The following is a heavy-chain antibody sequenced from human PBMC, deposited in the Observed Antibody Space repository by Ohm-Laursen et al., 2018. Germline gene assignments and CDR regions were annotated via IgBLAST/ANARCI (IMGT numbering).Heavy chain of an antibody. J-gene: IGHJ3*02. CDR1: GFTFSSYA. D-gene: IGHD5-18*01. V-gene: IGHV3-23*01. CDR3: AKVYTAGVDAFDI. Sequence: SLRLSCAASGFTFSSYAMSWVRQAPGKGLEWVSAISGSGGSTYSADSVKGRFTISRDNSKNTLYLQMNSLRAEDTAVYYCAKVYTAGVDAFDIWGQGTMVTVSS. CDR2: ISGSGGST.